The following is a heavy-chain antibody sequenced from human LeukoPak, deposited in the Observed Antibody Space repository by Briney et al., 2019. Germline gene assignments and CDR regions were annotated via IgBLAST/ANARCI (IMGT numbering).Heavy chain of an antibody. CDR1: GYSFTNYW. V-gene: IGHV5-51*01. J-gene: IGHJ6*03. D-gene: IGHD3-3*01. CDR2: IYPGDSDT. CDR3: ARHAYDFWSGYSSYYYMDV. Sequence: GESLKISCKGSGYSFTNYWIGWVRQMPGKGLEWMGIIYPGDSDTRYRPAFQGQVTISADKSISTAYLQWSSLKASDTAMYYCARHAYDFWSGYSSYYYMDVWGKGTTVTVSS.